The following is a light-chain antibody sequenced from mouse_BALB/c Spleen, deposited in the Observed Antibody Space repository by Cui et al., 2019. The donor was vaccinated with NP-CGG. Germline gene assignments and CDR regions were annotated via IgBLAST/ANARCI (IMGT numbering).Light chain of an antibody. CDR1: PGTVTTSTY. Sequence: QAVVTQDYALTPSPGETVTLPCRSSPGTVTTSTYANWVQEKPDQLFPGLIGGTNNRVPGVPARFSGSLIGDKAALTITGAQTEDEAIYFCALWYSNHWVFGGGTKLTVL. CDR3: ALWYSNHWV. J-gene: IGLJ1*01. CDR2: GTN. V-gene: IGLV1*01.